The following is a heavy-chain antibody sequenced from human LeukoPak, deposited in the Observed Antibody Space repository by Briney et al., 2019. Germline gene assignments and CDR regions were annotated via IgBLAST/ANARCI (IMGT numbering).Heavy chain of an antibody. CDR2: TYYSGST. J-gene: IGHJ3*02. CDR3: AREVRARVGATKLVAFDI. CDR1: GGSISSYY. V-gene: IGHV4-59*01. Sequence: SETLSLTCTVSGGSISSYYWSWIRPPPGKGLEWIGYTYYSGSTNYNPSLKSRVTISVDTSKNQFSLKLSSVTAADMGVYYCAREVRARVGATKLVAFDIWGQGTMVTVSS. D-gene: IGHD1-26*01.